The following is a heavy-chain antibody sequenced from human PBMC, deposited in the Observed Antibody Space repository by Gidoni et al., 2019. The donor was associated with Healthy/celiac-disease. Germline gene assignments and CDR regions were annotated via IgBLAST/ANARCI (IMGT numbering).Heavy chain of an antibody. J-gene: IGHJ6*02. V-gene: IGHV3-13*01. Sequence: EVQLVESGGGLVQPGGSLRLSCAASGFTFSSYDMHWVRQATGKGREWVSAIGTAGDTYYPGSVKGRFTISRENAKNSLYLQMNSLRPGDTAVYYCARDRGDTGFMDVWGQGTTVTVSS. CDR2: IGTAGDT. CDR1: GFTFSSYD. D-gene: IGHD5-18*01. CDR3: ARDRGDTGFMDV.